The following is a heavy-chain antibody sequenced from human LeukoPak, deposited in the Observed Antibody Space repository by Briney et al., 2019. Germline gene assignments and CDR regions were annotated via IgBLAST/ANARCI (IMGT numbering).Heavy chain of an antibody. CDR2: IIVDGRTT. CDR1: GFTFISYW. J-gene: IGHJ6*03. D-gene: IGHD2-15*01. CDR3: ARGTWCGGGTCPISHYYYYYYMDV. Sequence: PGPSLRLSFATSGFTFISYWARSASQAAGGGLVWVSRIIVDGRTTSRPASVKGRFTMCRDNAKNTLYLQMNSLRAEDTAVYYCARGTWCGGGTCPISHYYYYYYMDVWGKGTTVTVSS. V-gene: IGHV3-74*01.